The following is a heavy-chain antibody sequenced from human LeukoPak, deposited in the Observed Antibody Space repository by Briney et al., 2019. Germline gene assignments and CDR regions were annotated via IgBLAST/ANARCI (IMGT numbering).Heavy chain of an antibody. J-gene: IGHJ4*02. D-gene: IGHD3-10*01. CDR2: IKQDGSEK. V-gene: IGHV3-7*03. Sequence: GGSLRLSCAASGFTFNTYWLSWVRQAPGKGLEWVANIKQDGSEKYYVDSVKGRITISRDNAKNSLYLQMNSLRAEDTAVYYCAKGSGSYYNPVDNWGQGTLVTVSS. CDR3: AKGSGSYYNPVDN. CDR1: GFTFNTYW.